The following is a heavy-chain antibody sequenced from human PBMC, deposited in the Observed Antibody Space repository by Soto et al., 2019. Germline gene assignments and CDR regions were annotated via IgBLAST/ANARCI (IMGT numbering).Heavy chain of an antibody. V-gene: IGHV1-3*01. CDR2: INPATGDT. CDR1: GYAFTTSA. J-gene: IGHJ5*02. D-gene: IGHD3-10*01. CDR3: ARAAGRSKLLPYYFDP. Sequence: QVHLVQSGAEVQKPGASVRISCQASGYAFTTSAIHWVRQAPGQSLEWMGWINPATGDTKYSQNVRGRVTFALDTPATTAYMDLRSLASHDTAVYYCARAAGRSKLLPYYFDPWGQGTLVTVSS.